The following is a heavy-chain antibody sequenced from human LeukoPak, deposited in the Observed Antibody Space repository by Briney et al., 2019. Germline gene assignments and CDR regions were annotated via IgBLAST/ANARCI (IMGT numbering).Heavy chain of an antibody. CDR3: AKFLGGSSSWGYYYYMDV. J-gene: IGHJ6*03. D-gene: IGHD6-6*01. CDR1: GFTFSSYA. V-gene: IGHV3-23*01. CDR2: ISGSGGST. Sequence: GGSLRLSCAASGFTFSSYAMSWVRQAPGKGLEWVSAISGSGGSTYYADSVKGRFTISRDNSKNTLYLQMNSLRAEDTAVYYCAKFLGGSSSWGYYYYMDVWGKGTTVTVSS.